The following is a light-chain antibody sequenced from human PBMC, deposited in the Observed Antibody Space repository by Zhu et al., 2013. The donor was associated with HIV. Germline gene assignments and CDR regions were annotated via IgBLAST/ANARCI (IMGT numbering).Light chain of an antibody. CDR3: SSYTSGSTLSYV. CDR2: EVS. V-gene: IGLV2-14*01. CDR1: SSDVGGYNR. Sequence: QSALTQPASVSGSPGQSITISCTGTSSDVGGYNRVSWYQQHPGKAPKLIIYEVSKRPSGVPDRFSGSKSGNTASLTVSGLQAEDEADYYCSSYTSGSTLSYVFGTGTAVTVL. J-gene: IGLJ1*01.